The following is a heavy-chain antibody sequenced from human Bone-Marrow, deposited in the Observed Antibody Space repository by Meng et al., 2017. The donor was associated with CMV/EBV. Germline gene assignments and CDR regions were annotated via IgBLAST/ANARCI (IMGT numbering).Heavy chain of an antibody. CDR3: ARDLGGWSGYFDL. CDR2: INPNSGGT. CDR1: GGTFSSYA. D-gene: IGHD6-19*01. Sequence: ASVKVSCKASGGTFSSYAISWVRQAPGQGLEWMGWINPNSGGTNYAQKFQGRVTMTRDTSISTAYMELSRLRSDDTAVYYCARDLGGWSGYFDLWGRGTLVTVSS. J-gene: IGHJ2*01. V-gene: IGHV1-2*02.